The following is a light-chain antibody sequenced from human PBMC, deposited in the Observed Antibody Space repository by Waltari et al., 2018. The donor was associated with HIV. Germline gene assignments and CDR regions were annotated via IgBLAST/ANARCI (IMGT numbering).Light chain of an antibody. CDR2: GAS. V-gene: IGKV3-20*01. CDR3: QQYAYSPWT. J-gene: IGKJ1*01. CDR1: QSVSSSY. Sequence: EIVLPKSPGTLPLSPGERATLPCRVSQSVSSSYLAWYQQKPGQAPRLLISGASSRATGIPDRFSGSGSGTDFTLTISRLEPEDFALYFCQQYAYSPWTFGQGTKVEIK.